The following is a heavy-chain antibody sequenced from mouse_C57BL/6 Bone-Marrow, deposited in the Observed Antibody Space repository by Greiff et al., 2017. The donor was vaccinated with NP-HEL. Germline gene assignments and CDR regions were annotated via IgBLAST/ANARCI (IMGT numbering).Heavy chain of an antibody. CDR2: IDPENGDT. J-gene: IGHJ4*01. V-gene: IGHV14-4*01. D-gene: IGHD1-1*01. CDR1: GFTIKDDY. CDR3: TTFITTVASYAMDY. Sequence: EVQLQQSGAELVRPGASVKLSCTASGFTIKDDYMHWVKQRPEQGLEWIGWIDPENGDTEYAPKFQGKATITADTSSNTAYLQLSSLTSEDTAVYYCTTFITTVASYAMDYWGQGTSVTVSS.